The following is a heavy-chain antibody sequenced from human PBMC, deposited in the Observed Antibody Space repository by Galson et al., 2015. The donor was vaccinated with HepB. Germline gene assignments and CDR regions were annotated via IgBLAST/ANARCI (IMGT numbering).Heavy chain of an antibody. CDR3: TREGVSSNGWYAGS. D-gene: IGHD6-19*01. J-gene: IGHJ5*02. V-gene: IGHV3-23*01. CDR2: ISGPGDNT. CDR1: GFTYINYA. Sequence: SLRLSCAASGFTYINYAINWVRQAPGKGLEWVSTISGPGDNTYYADSVKGRFTISRDNSKSTVYLQMNSLRAGDTAVYYCTREGVSSNGWYAGSWGQGTLVTVSS.